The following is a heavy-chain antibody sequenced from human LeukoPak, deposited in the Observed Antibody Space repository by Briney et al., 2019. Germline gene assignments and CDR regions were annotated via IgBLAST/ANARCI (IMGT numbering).Heavy chain of an antibody. V-gene: IGHV3-21*01. CDR2: ISSSSSYI. CDR3: ARDRTTILFRATYYYMDV. J-gene: IGHJ6*03. D-gene: IGHD3-3*01. Sequence: PGGSLRLSCAASGFTFSSYSMNWVRQAPGKGLEWVSSISSSSSYIYYADSGKGRFTISRDNAKNSLYLQMNSLRAEDTAVYYCARDRTTILFRATYYYMDVWGKGTTVTVSS. CDR1: GFTFSSYS.